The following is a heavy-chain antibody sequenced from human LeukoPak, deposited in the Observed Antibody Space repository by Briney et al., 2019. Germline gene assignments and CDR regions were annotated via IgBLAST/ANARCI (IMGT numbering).Heavy chain of an antibody. CDR3: ARDLKVVPAAMLYYYYYMDV. J-gene: IGHJ6*03. D-gene: IGHD2-2*01. Sequence: GGSLRLSCAASGFTFSSYSMNWVRQAPGKGLEWVSSISSSSSYIYYADSVKGRFTISRDNAKNSLYLQMNSLRAEDTAVYYCARDLKVVPAAMLYYYYYMDVWGKGTTVTVSS. CDR2: ISSSSSYI. CDR1: GFTFSSYS. V-gene: IGHV3-21*01.